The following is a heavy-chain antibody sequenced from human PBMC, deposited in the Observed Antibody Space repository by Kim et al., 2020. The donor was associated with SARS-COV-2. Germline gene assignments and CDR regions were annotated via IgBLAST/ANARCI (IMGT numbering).Heavy chain of an antibody. D-gene: IGHD3-10*01. V-gene: IGHV3-11*05. Sequence: GGSLRLSCAASGFTFSDYYMSWIRQAPGKGLEWVSYISSSSSYTNYADSVKGRFTISRDNAKNSLYLQMNSLRAEDTAVSYCARAKGSGSYYNTRNWFDTWGQGTLVTVSS. CDR1: GFTFSDYY. CDR2: ISSSSSYT. CDR3: ARAKGSGSYYNTRNWFDT. J-gene: IGHJ5*02.